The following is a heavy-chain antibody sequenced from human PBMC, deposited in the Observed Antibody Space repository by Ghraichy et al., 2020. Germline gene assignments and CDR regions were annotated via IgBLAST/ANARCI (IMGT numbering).Heavy chain of an antibody. CDR1: GFTFDDYA. CDR3: AKEGQLLGYFDY. J-gene: IGHJ4*02. V-gene: IGHV3-43D*03. Sequence: GGSLRLSCAASGFTFDDYAMHWVRQAPGKGLEWVSLISWDGGSTYYADSVKGRFTISRDNSKNSLYLQMNSLRAEDTALYYCAKEGQLLGYFDYWGQGTLVTVSS. CDR2: ISWDGGST. D-gene: IGHD6-13*01.